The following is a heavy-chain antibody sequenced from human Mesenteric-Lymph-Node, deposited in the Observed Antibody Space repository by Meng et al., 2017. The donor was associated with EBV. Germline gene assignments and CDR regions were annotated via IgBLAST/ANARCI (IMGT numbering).Heavy chain of an antibody. CDR1: VWPNSGSSHY. V-gene: IGHV4-39*07. CDR2: IYYGGDT. D-gene: IGHD2-15*01. CDR3: ARDRAVVVAATPNWFDP. Sequence: VNPSGTLLHAGTCSVWPNSGSSHYGAWIGQHPVRGLEWIGNIYYGGDTYSPPSLKSRATISLETSKSQFSLKLSSVTEAVTAVYYCARDRAVVVAATPNWFDPWGQGTLVTVSS. J-gene: IGHJ5*02.